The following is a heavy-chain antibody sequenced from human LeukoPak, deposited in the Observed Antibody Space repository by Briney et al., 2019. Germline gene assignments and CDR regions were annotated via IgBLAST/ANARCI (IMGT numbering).Heavy chain of an antibody. V-gene: IGHV4-39*01. D-gene: IGHD3-3*01. CDR2: IYYSGST. CDR1: GGSISSSSYY. J-gene: IGHJ6*03. Sequence: SETLSLTCTVSGGSISSSSYYWGWIRQPPGKGLEWIGSIYYSGSTYYNPSLKSRVTISVDTSKNQFSLKLSSVTAADTAVYYCARHVRLLEWFHYYMDVWGKGTTVTVSS. CDR3: ARHVRLLEWFHYYMDV.